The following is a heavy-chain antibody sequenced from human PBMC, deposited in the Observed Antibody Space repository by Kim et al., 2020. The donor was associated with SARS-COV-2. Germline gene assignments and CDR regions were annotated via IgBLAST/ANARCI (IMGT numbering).Heavy chain of an antibody. CDR2: ISYDGSNK. V-gene: IGHV3-30*18. D-gene: IGHD1-1*01. CDR1: GFTFSSYG. J-gene: IGHJ6*02. Sequence: GGSLRLSCAASGFTFSSYGMHWVRQAPGKGLEWVAVISYDGSNKYYADSVKGRFTISRDDSKNMLYLQMNSLRAEDTAVYYCAKEKFRTTLYYNAMDVWGQGTTVTVSS. CDR3: AKEKFRTTLYYNAMDV.